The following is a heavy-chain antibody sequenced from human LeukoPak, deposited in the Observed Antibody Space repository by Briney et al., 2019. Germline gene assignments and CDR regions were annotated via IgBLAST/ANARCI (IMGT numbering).Heavy chain of an antibody. J-gene: IGHJ4*02. CDR1: GYIFSDFY. D-gene: IGHD4-17*01. V-gene: IGHV1-2*02. CDR3: ARDGDYVEACFDS. Sequence: ASVKVSCKASGYIFSDFYMHWVRQAPGQGLEWMGWINPKSGYTNYAQTFQGRVTTTTDTSINTAYMELSRLKSDDTALYYCARDGDYVEACFDSWGQGTLVTVSS. CDR2: INPKSGYT.